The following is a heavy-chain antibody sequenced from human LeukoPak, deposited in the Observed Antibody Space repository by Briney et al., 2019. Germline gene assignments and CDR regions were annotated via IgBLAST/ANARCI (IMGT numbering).Heavy chain of an antibody. CDR3: ARGRFPHYMYYGMDV. D-gene: IGHD3-3*01. Sequence: GRSLRLSCAASGFTFSNYAMHWVRQAPGKGLEWVAVISYDGSNKYYADSVKGRFTISRDNSKNTLYLQVNSLRAEDTAVYYCARGRFPHYMYYGMDVWGQGTTVTVSS. J-gene: IGHJ6*02. V-gene: IGHV3-30-3*01. CDR1: GFTFSNYA. CDR2: ISYDGSNK.